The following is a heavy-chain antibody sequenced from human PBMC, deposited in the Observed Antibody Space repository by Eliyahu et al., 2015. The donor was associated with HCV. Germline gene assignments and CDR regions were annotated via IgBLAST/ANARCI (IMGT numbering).Heavy chain of an antibody. CDR3: ATGPGTVTTSHYYYGMDV. CDR2: IIPIFGTA. Sequence: LEWMGGIIPIFGTANYAQKFQGRVTITADESTSTAYMELSSLRSEDTAVYYCATGPGTVTTSHYYYGMDVWGKGTTVTVSS. D-gene: IGHD4-17*01. V-gene: IGHV1-69*01. J-gene: IGHJ6*04.